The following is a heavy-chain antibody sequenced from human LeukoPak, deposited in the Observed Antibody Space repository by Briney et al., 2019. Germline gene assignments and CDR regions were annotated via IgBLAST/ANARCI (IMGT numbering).Heavy chain of an antibody. CDR1: GGSISSGSYY. D-gene: IGHD6-19*01. Sequence: PSQTLSLTCTVSGGSISSGSYYWSWIRQPAGKGLEWIGRIYTSGSTNYNPSLKSRVTISVDTSKNQFSLKLSSVTAADTAVYYCARDRDSSGLRYFDYWGQGTLVTVSS. J-gene: IGHJ4*02. CDR2: IYTSGST. V-gene: IGHV4-61*02. CDR3: ARDRDSSGLRYFDY.